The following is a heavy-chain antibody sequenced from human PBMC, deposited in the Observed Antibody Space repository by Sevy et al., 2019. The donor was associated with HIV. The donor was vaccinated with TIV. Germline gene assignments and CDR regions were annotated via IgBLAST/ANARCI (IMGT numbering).Heavy chain of an antibody. CDR2: INPNSGGT. D-gene: IGHD6-13*01. CDR1: GYTFTGYY. CDR3: ARSASAGSPNCFDP. V-gene: IGHV1-2*02. J-gene: IGHJ5*02. Sequence: ASVKVSCKASGYTFTGYYMHWVRQAPGQGLEWMGWINPNSGGTNYSQKFQGRVTMTRDTSISTAYMELSRLRSDDTAVYYCARSASAGSPNCFDPWGQGTLVTVSP.